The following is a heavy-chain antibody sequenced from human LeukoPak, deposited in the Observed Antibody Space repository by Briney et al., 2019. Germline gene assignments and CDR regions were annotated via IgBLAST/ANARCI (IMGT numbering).Heavy chain of an antibody. CDR2: IKSKIDGVTT. V-gene: IGHV3-15*01. CDR3: TNLKAQDY. Sequence: GGSLRLSCAASGFTFSNAWMSWVRQAPRERLGWVGRIKSKIDGVTTDSAAPVKGRITISRDDSKNTLYLQMNSLKTEDTAVYYCTNLKAQDYWGQGTLVTVSS. J-gene: IGHJ4*02. CDR1: GFTFSNAW.